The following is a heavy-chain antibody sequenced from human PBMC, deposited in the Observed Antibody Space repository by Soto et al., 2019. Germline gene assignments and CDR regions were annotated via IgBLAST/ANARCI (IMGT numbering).Heavy chain of an antibody. D-gene: IGHD3-22*01. V-gene: IGHV3-20*04. CDR2: INWNGIST. CDR3: ARDGFQHDDGGYYEFDY. CDR1: GFTFGDFA. Sequence: GGSLRLSCAVSGFTFGDFAMSWVRQAPGKGLEWVSGINWNGISTSYRDSVKGRFIISRDDAQNSLYLQMNSLRAEDTALYYCARDGFQHDDGGYYEFDYWGQGTMVTVSS. J-gene: IGHJ4*02.